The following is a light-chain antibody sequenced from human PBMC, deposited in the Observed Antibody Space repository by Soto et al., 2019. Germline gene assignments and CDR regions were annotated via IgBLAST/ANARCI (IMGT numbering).Light chain of an antibody. CDR1: QSVSSN. CDR2: DAS. Sequence: VMTQSPATLSVSPWERATLSCRASQSVSSNLAWYQHKPGQAPRLLLYDASNRATDIPARFSGSGSGTDFTLTISSLEPDDFAIYYCQQRSNWPSISFGQGTRLEIK. J-gene: IGKJ5*01. CDR3: QQRSNWPSIS. V-gene: IGKV3-11*01.